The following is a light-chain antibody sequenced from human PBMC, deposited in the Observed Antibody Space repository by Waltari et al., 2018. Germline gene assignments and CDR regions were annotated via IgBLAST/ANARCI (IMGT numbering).Light chain of an antibody. Sequence: QSALTQPRSVSGSPGQSVTISCTGTSSDVGRYNYVSWYQQQPGKAPKVMIYDVSKRPSWVPCCFSGSNSGNPASLTISGLQAEDEADYYCCSYAGSNSFVVFGGGTKVTVL. CDR3: CSYAGSNSFVV. V-gene: IGLV2-11*01. CDR2: DVS. J-gene: IGLJ2*01. CDR1: SSDVGRYNY.